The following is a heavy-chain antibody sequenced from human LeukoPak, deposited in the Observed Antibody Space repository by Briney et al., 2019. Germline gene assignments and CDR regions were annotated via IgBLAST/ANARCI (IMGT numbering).Heavy chain of an antibody. J-gene: IGHJ5*02. CDR1: GGSIRTYY. Sequence: PSETLSLTCTVSGGSIRTYYWSRIRQPPGKGLEWIGYISDIGRTNYNPSLNSRVSISQDTSKTQLSLKLSSVTAADTAVYYCARQFALTWFDPWGPGTLVTVSS. CDR3: ARQFALTWFDP. CDR2: ISDIGRT. V-gene: IGHV4-59*08. D-gene: IGHD3-16*01.